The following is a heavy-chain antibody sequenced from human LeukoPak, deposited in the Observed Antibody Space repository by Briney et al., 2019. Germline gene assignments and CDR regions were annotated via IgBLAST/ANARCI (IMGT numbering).Heavy chain of an antibody. CDR2: ISAYNANT. D-gene: IGHD2-2*01. CDR1: GYTFTTYG. J-gene: IGHJ5*02. V-gene: IGHV1-18*01. CDR3: ARGNLGCSSTSCYNWFDP. Sequence: GASVKVSCKASGYTFTTYGITWVRQAPGQGLEWMGWISAYNANTNYAQKLQGRVTMTRNTSISTAYMELSSLRSEDTAVYYCARGNLGCSSTSCYNWFDPWGQGTLVTVSS.